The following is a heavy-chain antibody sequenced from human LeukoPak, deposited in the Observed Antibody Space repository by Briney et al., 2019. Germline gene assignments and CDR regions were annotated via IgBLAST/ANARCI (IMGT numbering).Heavy chain of an antibody. CDR1: GFTFSDYY. J-gene: IGHJ1*01. V-gene: IGHV3-11*01. CDR2: ISSSGSTI. Sequence: PGGSLRLSCAASGFTFSDYYMSWIRQAPGKGLEWVSYISSSGSTIYYADSVKGRFTISRDNAKNSLYLQMNSLRAEDTAVYYCARDDYYDSSGNHFQHWGQGTLVTVSS. CDR3: ARDDYYDSSGNHFQH. D-gene: IGHD3-22*01.